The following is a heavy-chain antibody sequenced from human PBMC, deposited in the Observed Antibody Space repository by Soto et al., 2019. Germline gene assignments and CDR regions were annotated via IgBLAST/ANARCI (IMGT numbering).Heavy chain of an antibody. CDR3: ARDHRWSYKYGDYGDY. D-gene: IGHD4-17*01. V-gene: IGHV3-20*04. J-gene: IGHJ4*01. CDR2: MHRNGNST. CDR1: GFSLDEYG. Sequence: EVQLVESGGGVVRPGGSLRLACVVSGFSLDEYGMSWVRQAPGKGPEWVSGMHRNGNSTGYADSEKGKFTISRDDAKNSRYLQMNSLPGEDTAFYYCARDHRWSYKYGDYGDYWGHGTLVSVSS.